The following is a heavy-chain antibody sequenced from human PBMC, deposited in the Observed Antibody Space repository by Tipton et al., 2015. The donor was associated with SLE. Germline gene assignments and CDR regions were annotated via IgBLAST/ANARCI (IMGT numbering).Heavy chain of an antibody. CDR3: ARDISSSWYSFDY. D-gene: IGHD6-13*01. CDR2: IYHSGST. CDR1: GYSISSGYY. V-gene: IGHV4-38-2*02. Sequence: TLSLTCAVSGYSISSGYYWGWIRQPPGKGLEWIGSIYHSGSTYYNPSLKSRVTISVDTSKNQFSLKLSSVTAADTAVYYCARDISSSWYSFDYWGQGTQVTVSS. J-gene: IGHJ4*02.